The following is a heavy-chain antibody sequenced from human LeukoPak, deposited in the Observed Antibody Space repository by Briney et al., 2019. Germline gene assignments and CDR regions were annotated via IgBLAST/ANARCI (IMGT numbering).Heavy chain of an antibody. CDR3: AKDLKSGSGLDFDY. J-gene: IGHJ4*02. V-gene: IGHV3-23*01. D-gene: IGHD6-19*01. CDR1: GFTSCSYA. Sequence: GGSLRLSCAASGFTSCSYATSWVRQAPGKGLEWVSGISGSGTSTYYADSVKGRFTISRDNSKNTLYLQMNSLRADDTAVYYCAKDLKSGSGLDFDYWGQGTLVTVSS. CDR2: ISGSGTST.